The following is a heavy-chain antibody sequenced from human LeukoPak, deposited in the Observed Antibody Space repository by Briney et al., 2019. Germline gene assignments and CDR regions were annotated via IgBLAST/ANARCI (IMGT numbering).Heavy chain of an antibody. D-gene: IGHD2-21*02. J-gene: IGHJ4*02. CDR1: GYSFTSYW. CDR3: ARQKAYCGGDCYTIDY. Sequence: GQSLKIYCKGSGYSFTSYWIGWVRQMPGKGLGWMGIIYPGDSDTRYSPSFQGQVTISADKSISTAYLQWRSLKASDTAMYYCARQKAYCGGDCYTIDYWGQGTLVTVSS. V-gene: IGHV5-51*01. CDR2: IYPGDSDT.